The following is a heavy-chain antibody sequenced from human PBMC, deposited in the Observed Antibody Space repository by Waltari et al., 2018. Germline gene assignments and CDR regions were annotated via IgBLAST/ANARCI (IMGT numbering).Heavy chain of an antibody. J-gene: IGHJ4*02. V-gene: IGHV6-1*01. CDR2: TYYRSKWYY. D-gene: IGHD6-19*01. Sequence: QVYLQQSGPGLVKPSQTLPLTCAIPGDTVSSNLGAWHWIRQSPSRGLEWPGRTYYRSKWYYDYSLSVKSRITITADTSKNQFSLHLNSVAPEDAAVYYCVRQGAEYSSGWPFDYWGQGTLVTVSS. CDR1: GDTVSSNLGA. CDR3: VRQGAEYSSGWPFDY.